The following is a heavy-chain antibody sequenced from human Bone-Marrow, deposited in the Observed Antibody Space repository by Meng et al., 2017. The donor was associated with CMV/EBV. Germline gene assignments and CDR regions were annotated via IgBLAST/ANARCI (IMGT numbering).Heavy chain of an antibody. D-gene: IGHD6-13*01. Sequence: ASVKVSCKASGYTFTSYYMHWVRQAPGQGLEWMGIINTSGGSTSYAQKFQGRVTMTRDTSTSTVYMELSSLRSEDTDVYYCARGGAAAIRPLHFDGFDIWSQGTMVTVSS. CDR2: INTSGGST. V-gene: IGHV1-46*01. CDR1: GYTFTSYY. CDR3: ARGGAAAIRPLHFDGFDI. J-gene: IGHJ3*02.